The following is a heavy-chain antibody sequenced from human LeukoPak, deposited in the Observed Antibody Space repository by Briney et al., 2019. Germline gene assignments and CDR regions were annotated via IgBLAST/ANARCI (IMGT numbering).Heavy chain of an antibody. J-gene: IGHJ6*03. CDR1: VCTFSSYA. CDR2: IIPIFGTA. Sequence: SSVTVSFKASVCTFSSYAISWVRQAPGQGLEWMGGIIPIFGTAHYAQKFQSRVTITGDESTSTASMELSSLRSADTAVYYCARGRPYSGSYFGGLYYYMDVWGKGTTVTVSS. CDR3: ARGRPYSGSYFGGLYYYMDV. D-gene: IGHD1-26*01. V-gene: IGHV1-69*01.